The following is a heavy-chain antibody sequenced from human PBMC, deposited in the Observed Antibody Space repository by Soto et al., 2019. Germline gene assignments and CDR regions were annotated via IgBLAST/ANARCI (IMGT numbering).Heavy chain of an antibody. Sequence: EVQLVESGGGLVKPGGSLRLSCAASGFTFSSYSMNWVRQAPGKGLEWVSSISSSSFSINYADSVKGRFSISRDNAQNSLHLQMNNLRAEDTAVYYCARNESSNIYVMDVWGQGTTVTVSS. CDR2: ISSSSFSI. CDR3: ARNESSNIYVMDV. CDR1: GFTFSSYS. J-gene: IGHJ6*02. V-gene: IGHV3-21*01. D-gene: IGHD6-6*01.